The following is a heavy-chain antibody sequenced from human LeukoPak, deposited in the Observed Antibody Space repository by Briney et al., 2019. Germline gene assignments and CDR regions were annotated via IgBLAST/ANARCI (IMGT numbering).Heavy chain of an antibody. CDR1: GYTFTSYG. CDR3: ARDGEAVAGTRLPSYWYFDL. CDR2: ISAYNGNT. D-gene: IGHD6-19*01. Sequence: ASVKVSCKASGYTFTSYGISWVRQAPGQGLEWMGWISAYNGNTNYAQKLQGRVTMTTDTSTSTAYMELRSLRSDDTAVYYCARDGEAVAGTRLPSYWYFDLWGRGTLVTVSS. J-gene: IGHJ2*01. V-gene: IGHV1-18*01.